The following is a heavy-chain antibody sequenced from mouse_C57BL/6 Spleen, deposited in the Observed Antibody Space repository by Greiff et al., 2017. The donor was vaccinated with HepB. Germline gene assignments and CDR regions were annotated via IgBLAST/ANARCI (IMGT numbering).Heavy chain of an antibody. CDR3: TTGEYDGGFAY. Sequence: EVQLQQSGAELVRPGASVKLSCTASGFNIKDYYMHWVKQRPEQGLEWIGRIDPGGGDTEYAPKFQGKATMTADTSSNTAYLQLSSLTSEDTAVYYCTTGEYDGGFAYWGQGTPVTVSA. CDR1: GFNIKDYY. D-gene: IGHD2-14*01. V-gene: IGHV14-1*01. J-gene: IGHJ3*01. CDR2: IDPGGGDT.